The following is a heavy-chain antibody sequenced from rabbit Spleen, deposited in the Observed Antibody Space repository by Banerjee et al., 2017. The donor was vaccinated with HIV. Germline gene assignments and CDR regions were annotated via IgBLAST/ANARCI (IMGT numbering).Heavy chain of an antibody. CDR1: GVSFSDKEV. CDR3: ARDTSSSFSSYGMDL. Sequence: LQESGGGLVQPEGSLTLTCKASGVSFSDKEVMCWVRQAPEKGLEWIGCINTVTGKPVYASWAKGRFTNTKTSSTTVTLQMNRLTAADTATYFCARDTSSSFSSYGMDLWGQGTLVTVS. V-gene: IGHV1S45*01. J-gene: IGHJ6*01. D-gene: IGHD1-1*01. CDR2: INTVTGKP.